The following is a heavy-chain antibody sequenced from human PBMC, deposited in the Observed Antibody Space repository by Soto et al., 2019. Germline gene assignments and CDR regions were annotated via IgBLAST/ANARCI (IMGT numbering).Heavy chain of an antibody. CDR2: ISYDGSYQ. Sequence: GGSLRLSCAASGFIVSTYGMHWVRQAPGRGLEWVALISYDGSYQFYADSVKGRFTISRDNSKNMVSLQMNSLRPEDTAVYYCAKDELRYFVWRFDDAFNMWGQGTMVTVSS. J-gene: IGHJ3*02. D-gene: IGHD3-9*01. CDR1: GFIVSTYG. V-gene: IGHV3-30*18. CDR3: AKDELRYFVWRFDDAFNM.